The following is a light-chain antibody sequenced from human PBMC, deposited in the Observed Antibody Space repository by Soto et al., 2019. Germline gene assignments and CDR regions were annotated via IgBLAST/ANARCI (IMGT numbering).Light chain of an antibody. Sequence: SYELTQPLSVSVALGQTARITCGGNNIGIKNVHWYQQKPGQAPVLVIYRDSNRPSGIPERFSGSNSGNTATLTISRAQAXXXXXXXCQVWDSSTVVFGGGTKLTVX. CDR3: QVWDSSTVV. CDR1: NIGIKN. J-gene: IGLJ2*01. V-gene: IGLV3-9*01. CDR2: RDS.